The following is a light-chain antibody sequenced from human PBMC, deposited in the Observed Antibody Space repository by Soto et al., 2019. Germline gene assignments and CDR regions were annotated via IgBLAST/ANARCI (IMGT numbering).Light chain of an antibody. CDR1: SSDVGGYNY. Sequence: QSALTQPASVSGSPGQSITISCTGTSSDVGGYNYVSWYQQHPGKAPKLMIYEVSNRPSGVSNRFSGSKSGNTASLTISGLQAEDEADYYRSSYTSSSTLVFGGGTQLTLL. J-gene: IGLJ2*01. V-gene: IGLV2-14*01. CDR2: EVS. CDR3: SSYTSSSTLV.